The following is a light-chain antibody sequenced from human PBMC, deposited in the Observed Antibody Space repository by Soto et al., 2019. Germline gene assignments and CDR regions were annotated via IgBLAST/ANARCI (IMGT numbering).Light chain of an antibody. J-gene: IGKJ5*01. CDR2: DIS. CDR3: RQCNNRPFT. Sequence: ELVMTQSPATLSASPGERATLSCRARQDVTTNFAWYQLRRGQPPRLLIYDISNRATGVPARFSGWGSGTEFTLTISGLQPEDFALYFCRQCNNRPFTFGQGTRLEIK. V-gene: IGKV3-15*01. CDR1: QDVTTN.